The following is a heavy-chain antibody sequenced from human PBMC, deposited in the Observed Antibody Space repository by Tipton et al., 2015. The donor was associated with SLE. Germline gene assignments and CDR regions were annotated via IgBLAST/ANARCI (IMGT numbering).Heavy chain of an antibody. CDR3: AGLQQLVPRGFDP. CDR2: IYYSGST. D-gene: IGHD6-13*01. Sequence: TLSLTCTVSGGSISSYYWSWIRQPPGKGLEWIGYIYYSGSTNYNPSLKSRVTISVDTSKNQFSLKLSSVTAADTAVYYCAGLQQLVPRGFDPWGQGTLVTVSS. CDR1: GGSISSYY. J-gene: IGHJ5*02. V-gene: IGHV4-59*01.